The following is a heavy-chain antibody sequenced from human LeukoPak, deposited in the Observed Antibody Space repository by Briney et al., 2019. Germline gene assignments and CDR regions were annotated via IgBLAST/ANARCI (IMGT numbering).Heavy chain of an antibody. CDR2: ISSSGSNI. CDR1: GFPYSKYD. J-gene: IGHJ6*03. D-gene: IGHD4-17*01. Sequence: GGSLRLPCAASGFPYSKYDMKWVRQAPGKGPEWISYISSSGSNIYYADSVEGRFTISRDNAKKSLYLQMNSQRADDTAVYYCARHPYRDFGDYYFYMDVWGKGTTVTISS. V-gene: IGHV3-48*03. CDR3: ARHPYRDFGDYYFYMDV.